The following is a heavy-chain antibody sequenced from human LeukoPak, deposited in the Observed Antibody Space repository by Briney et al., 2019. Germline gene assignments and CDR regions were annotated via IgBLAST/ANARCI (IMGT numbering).Heavy chain of an antibody. CDR3: ARPRELLDAFDI. Sequence: XXTXYWXXXXRQMPGKGLEWMGIIYPGDSDTRYSPSFQGQVTISADKSISTAYLQWSSLKASDTAMYYCARPRELLDAFDIWGQGTMVTVSS. J-gene: IGHJ3*02. CDR1: XXTXYW. V-gene: IGHV5-51*01. D-gene: IGHD1-26*01. CDR2: IYPGDSDT.